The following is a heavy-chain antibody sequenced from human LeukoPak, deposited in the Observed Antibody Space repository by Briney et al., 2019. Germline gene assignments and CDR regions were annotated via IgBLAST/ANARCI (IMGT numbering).Heavy chain of an antibody. CDR1: GDSVSSNSAA. J-gene: IGHJ3*02. V-gene: IGHV6-1*01. CDR3: ARDDLRWDDAFDI. CDR2: TYYRSKWYN. D-gene: IGHD4-23*01. Sequence: SQTLSLTCAISGDSVSSNSAAWNWIRQSPSRGLEWLGRTYYRSKWYNDYAVSVKSRIAINPDTSKNQFSLQLSSVTPEDTAVYFCARDDLRWDDAFDIWGQGTVVTVSS.